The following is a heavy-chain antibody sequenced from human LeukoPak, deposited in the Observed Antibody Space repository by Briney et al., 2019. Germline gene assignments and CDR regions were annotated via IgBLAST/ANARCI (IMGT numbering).Heavy chain of an antibody. CDR2: IKQDGSEK. CDR1: GFTFSSHW. J-gene: IGHJ4*02. Sequence: GGSLRLSCAASGFTFSSHWMSWVRQAPGKGLEWVANIKQDGSEKYYVDSVKGRFTISRDNAKNSLYLQMNSLRAEDTAVYYCAREWTVGGTSVFDYWGQGTLVTVSS. D-gene: IGHD1-26*01. V-gene: IGHV3-7*01. CDR3: AREWTVGGTSVFDY.